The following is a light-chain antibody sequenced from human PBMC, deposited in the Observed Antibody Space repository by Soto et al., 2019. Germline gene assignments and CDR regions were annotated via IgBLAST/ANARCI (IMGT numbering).Light chain of an antibody. CDR1: QSVLYSSNSQNY. J-gene: IGKJ2*03. CDR2: WAS. CDR3: QHYYSTPHG. V-gene: IGKV4-1*01. Sequence: DIVMTQSPDSLAVSLSERATISCKTSQSVLYSSNSQNYLAWYQQKPGQPPKLLIYWASTRESGVPDRFSGSGSGTDFTLTISSLQAEDVAVYYCQHYYSTPHGFGQGTKLEIK.